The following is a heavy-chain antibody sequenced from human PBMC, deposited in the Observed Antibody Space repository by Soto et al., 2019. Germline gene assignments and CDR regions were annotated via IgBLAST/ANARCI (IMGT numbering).Heavy chain of an antibody. CDR3: AREDRYCSGGSCPKYYFDY. CDR2: INPNSGGT. D-gene: IGHD2-15*01. Sequence: ASVKVSCKASGYTFTGYYMHWVRQAPGQGLEWMGWINPNSGGTNYAQKFQGWVTMTRDTSISTAYMELSRLRSDDTAVYYCAREDRYCSGGSCPKYYFDYWGQGTLVTAPQ. CDR1: GYTFTGYY. V-gene: IGHV1-2*04. J-gene: IGHJ4*02.